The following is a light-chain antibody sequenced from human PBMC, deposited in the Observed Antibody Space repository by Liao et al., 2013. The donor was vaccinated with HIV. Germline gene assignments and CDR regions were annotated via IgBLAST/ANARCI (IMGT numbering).Light chain of an antibody. CDR2: YDS. J-gene: IGLJ3*02. V-gene: IGLV3-21*01. CDR3: QVWDSSTFWV. CDR1: NIGSKT. Sequence: SYVLTQPPSVSVAPGKTASITCGGNNIGSKTVHWYQQKPGQAPVLVINYDSGRPSGIPERFSGSNSGNTATLTISRVEAGDEADYSCQVWDSSTFWVFGGGTKLTVL.